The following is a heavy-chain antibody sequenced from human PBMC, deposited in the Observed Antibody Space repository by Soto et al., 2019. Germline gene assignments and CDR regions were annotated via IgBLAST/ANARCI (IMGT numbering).Heavy chain of an antibody. Sequence: GGSLRLSCAASGFTFSDYYMSWIRQAPGKGLEWVASISQDGTDTDYVDSVKGRFAISRDNPKNSLYLQMNSLRADDTAVYYCARDPLSYGDYAQTYWYFDLWGRGTRVTVS. CDR2: ISQDGTDT. D-gene: IGHD4-17*01. V-gene: IGHV3-7*01. J-gene: IGHJ2*01. CDR3: ARDPLSYGDYAQTYWYFDL. CDR1: GFTFSDYY.